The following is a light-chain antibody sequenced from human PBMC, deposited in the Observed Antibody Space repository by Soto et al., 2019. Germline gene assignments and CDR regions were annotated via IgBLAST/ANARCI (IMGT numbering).Light chain of an antibody. CDR2: GAS. V-gene: IGKV3-15*01. J-gene: IGKJ3*01. CDR3: QQYNNWPFT. CDR1: QSVSSN. Sequence: EIVMTQSPATLSVSPGERATLSCRASQSVSSNLAWYQQKPGQAPRLLIYGASTRATGIPARFSGSWSGTEFTLTISSLQSEDFADYYCQQYNNWPFTFGPGTKVDIK.